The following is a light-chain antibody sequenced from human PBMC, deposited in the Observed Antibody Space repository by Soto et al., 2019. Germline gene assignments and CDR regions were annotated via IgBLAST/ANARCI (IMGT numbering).Light chain of an antibody. V-gene: IGKV3-15*01. CDR1: QSVSSSY. CDR3: QQYNNWPPYT. CDR2: GAS. J-gene: IGKJ2*01. Sequence: EIVLTQSPGTLSLSPGERATLSCRVSQSVSSSYLAWYQQKPGQAPRLLIYGASTRATGIPARFSGSGSGTEFTLTISSLQSEDFTVYYCQQYNNWPPYTFGQGTKLQIK.